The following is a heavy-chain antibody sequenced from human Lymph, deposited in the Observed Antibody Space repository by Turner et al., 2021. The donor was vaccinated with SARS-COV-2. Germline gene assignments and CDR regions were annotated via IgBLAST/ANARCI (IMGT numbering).Heavy chain of an antibody. CDR2: SIPIFGTA. J-gene: IGHJ4*02. CDR1: GGPFSSYG. V-gene: IGHV1-69*01. CDR3: ATFLGELPYDY. D-gene: IGHD1-26*01. Sequence: QVQLVQSGAEVKKPGSSVKVSCKASGGPFSSYGISWVRQAPGQGLEWMGGSIPIFGTANYAQKFQGRVTITADESTSTAHMELSSLRSEDTAVYYCATFLGELPYDYWGQGTLVTVSS.